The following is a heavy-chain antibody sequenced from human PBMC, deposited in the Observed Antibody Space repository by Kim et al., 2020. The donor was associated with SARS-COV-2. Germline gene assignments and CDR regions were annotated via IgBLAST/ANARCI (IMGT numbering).Heavy chain of an antibody. J-gene: IGHJ4*02. CDR1: GGSFSGYY. D-gene: IGHD3-22*01. CDR3: ARGEYYDSSGYYF. V-gene: IGHV4-34*01. Sequence: SETLSLTCAVYGGSFSGYYWSWIRQPPGKGLEWIGEINHSGSTNYNPSLKSRVTISVDTSKNQFSLKLSSVTAADTAVYYCARGEYYDSSGYYFWGQGTL. CDR2: INHSGST.